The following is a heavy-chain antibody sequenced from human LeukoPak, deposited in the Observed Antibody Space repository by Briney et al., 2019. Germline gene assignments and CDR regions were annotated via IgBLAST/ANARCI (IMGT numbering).Heavy chain of an antibody. CDR2: INTDGSST. D-gene: IGHD4-23*01. V-gene: IGHV3-74*01. CDR3: ASLTVAEPWDAFDI. CDR1: GFTFSSYW. Sequence: GGSLRLSCAASGFTFSSYWMHWVRQAPGKGLVWVSRINTDGSSTSYADSVKGRFTISRDNAKNTLYLQMNSLRAEDTAVYYCASLTVAEPWDAFDIWGQGTMVTVSS. J-gene: IGHJ3*02.